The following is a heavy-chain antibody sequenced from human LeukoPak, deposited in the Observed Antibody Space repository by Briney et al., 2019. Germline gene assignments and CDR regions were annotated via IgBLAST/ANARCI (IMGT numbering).Heavy chain of an antibody. CDR3: AREYYDSSGYYPYYFDY. V-gene: IGHV4-59*01. CDR1: GGSISSYY. J-gene: IGHJ4*02. CDR2: IYYSGST. Sequence: SETLSLTCTVSGGSISSYYWSWIRQPPRKGLEWIGYIYYSGSTNYNPSLKSRVTISVDTSKNQFSLKLSSVTAADTAVYYCAREYYDSSGYYPYYFDYWGQGTLVTVSS. D-gene: IGHD3-22*01.